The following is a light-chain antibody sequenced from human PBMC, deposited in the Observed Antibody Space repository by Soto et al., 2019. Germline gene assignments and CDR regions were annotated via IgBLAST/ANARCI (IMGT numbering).Light chain of an antibody. V-gene: IGLV7-46*01. CDR3: FLSYSGARV. CDR1: TGAVTSSLY. Sequence: QTVVTQEPSLIVSPGGTVTLTCGSSTGAVTSSLYPYWFQQKPGQAPRTLIYDTTNKYSWTPARFSGSLLGGKAALTLSGAQPEDEADYYCFLSYSGARVFGGGTKLTVL. J-gene: IGLJ3*02. CDR2: DTT.